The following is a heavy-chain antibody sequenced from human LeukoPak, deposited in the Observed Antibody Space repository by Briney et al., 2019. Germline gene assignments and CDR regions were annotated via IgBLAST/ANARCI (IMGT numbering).Heavy chain of an antibody. V-gene: IGHV3-48*03. J-gene: IGHJ3*02. Sequence: GGSLRLSCAASRFTFSSYEMNWVRQAPGKGLEWVSYISSSGSTIYYADSVKGRFTFSRDNAKNSLYLQMNSLRAEDTAIYYCAREWSDAFDIWGQGTMVTVSS. D-gene: IGHD3-3*01. CDR1: RFTFSSYE. CDR2: ISSSGSTI. CDR3: AREWSDAFDI.